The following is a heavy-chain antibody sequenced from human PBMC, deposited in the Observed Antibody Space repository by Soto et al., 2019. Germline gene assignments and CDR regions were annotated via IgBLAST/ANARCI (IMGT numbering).Heavy chain of an antibody. J-gene: IGHJ4*02. V-gene: IGHV3-23*01. D-gene: IGHD3-9*01. Sequence: EVQLLESGGGLVQPGGSLRLSCAASGFTFRSYAMSWVRQAPGTGLEWVSAINEVGDNTYYTDSVKGRFTISRDNSKNTLYLQMNSLRAEDTAVYYCAKEGPYYDILTGLDYWGQGTLVTVSS. CDR1: GFTFRSYA. CDR3: AKEGPYYDILTGLDY. CDR2: INEVGDNT.